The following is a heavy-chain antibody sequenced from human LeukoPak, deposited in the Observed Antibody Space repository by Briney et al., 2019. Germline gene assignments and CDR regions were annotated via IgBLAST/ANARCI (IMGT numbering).Heavy chain of an antibody. CDR1: GFTFSSYA. Sequence: GGSLRLSCAASGFTFSSYAMHWVRQAPGKGLEWVAVISYDGSNKYYADSVKGRFTISRDNSKNTLYLQMNSLRAEDTAVYYCAREGTAVTTEFDYWGQGTLVTVSS. CDR2: ISYDGSNK. CDR3: AREGTAVTTEFDY. J-gene: IGHJ4*02. D-gene: IGHD4-17*01. V-gene: IGHV3-30-3*01.